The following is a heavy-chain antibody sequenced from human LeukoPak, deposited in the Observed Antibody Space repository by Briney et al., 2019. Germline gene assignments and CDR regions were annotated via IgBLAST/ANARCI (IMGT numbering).Heavy chain of an antibody. V-gene: IGHV3-7*03. CDR1: EFTFSSYW. CDR3: AREGYNWNYGGYFDY. Sequence: GGSLRLSCAASEFTFSSYWKSWVRQAPGKGLEWVASIRQDGSAKYYVDSVKGRFTISRDNAKNSLFLQMNSLRAEDTAVYYCAREGYNWNYGGYFDYWGQGTLVTVSS. J-gene: IGHJ4*02. CDR2: IRQDGSAK. D-gene: IGHD1-7*01.